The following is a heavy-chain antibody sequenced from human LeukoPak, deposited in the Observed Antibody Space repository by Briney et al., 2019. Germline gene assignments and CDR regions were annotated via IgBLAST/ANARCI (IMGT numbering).Heavy chain of an antibody. D-gene: IGHD2-21*02. CDR3: AKDKGCGCDCYWYYFDY. CDR2: ISDDGSNK. Sequence: GGALRLSCAASGFTFNSYGMHWVRGAPGKGLEWGSVISDDGSNKYYAESVKGRFTVSRDNSKNTLYLQMKSLRAEDTAVYYCAKDKGCGCDCYWYYFDYWGQGTLVTVSS. V-gene: IGHV3-30*18. CDR1: GFTFNSYG. J-gene: IGHJ4*02.